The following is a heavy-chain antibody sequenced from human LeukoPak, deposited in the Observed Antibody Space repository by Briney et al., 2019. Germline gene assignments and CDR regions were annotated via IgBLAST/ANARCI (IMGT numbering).Heavy chain of an antibody. Sequence: GGSLRLSCAASEFTFSGSAMHWVRQASGKGLEWVGRIRSKANSYATAYAASVKGRFTISRDDSKNTAYLQMNSLKTEDTAVYYSTSLEMDYYDSSPFDYWGQGTLVTVSS. V-gene: IGHV3-73*01. D-gene: IGHD3-22*01. CDR1: EFTFSGSA. CDR2: IRSKANSYAT. CDR3: TSLEMDYYDSSPFDY. J-gene: IGHJ4*02.